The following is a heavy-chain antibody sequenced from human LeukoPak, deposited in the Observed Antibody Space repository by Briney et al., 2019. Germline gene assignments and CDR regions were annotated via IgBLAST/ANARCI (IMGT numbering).Heavy chain of an antibody. CDR3: ARDPVKWVTTPYYFDY. Sequence: GGSLRLSCAASGFTFNNYAMNWVRQAPGKGLEWVSLISSSGANGYYADSVKGRFTISRDNSKNTVSLQMNSLRGEDTAVYYCARDPVKWVTTPYYFDYWGQGTLVTVSS. CDR1: GFTFNNYA. CDR2: ISSSGANG. D-gene: IGHD4-17*01. J-gene: IGHJ4*02. V-gene: IGHV3-23*01.